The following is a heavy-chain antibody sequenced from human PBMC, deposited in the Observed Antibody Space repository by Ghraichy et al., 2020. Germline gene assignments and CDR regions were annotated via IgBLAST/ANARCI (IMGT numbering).Heavy chain of an antibody. CDR1: GYTFTSYY. CDR3: ARDGARGYIGYYFDY. CDR2: INSSGGST. J-gene: IGHJ4*02. Sequence: ASVKVSCKASGYTFTSYYMYWVRQAPGQGLEWMGIINSSGGSTSYAQKFQGRVTMTRDTSTSTVYMELSSLRSEDTAVYYCARDGARGYIGYYFDYWGRGTLVTVSS. V-gene: IGHV1-46*01. D-gene: IGHD5-12*01.